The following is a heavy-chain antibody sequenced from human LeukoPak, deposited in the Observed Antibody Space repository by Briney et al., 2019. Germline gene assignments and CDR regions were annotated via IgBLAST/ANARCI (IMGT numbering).Heavy chain of an antibody. D-gene: IGHD2-2*01. CDR3: ATHCSGTACHRDY. CDR1: GFTFGSSA. V-gene: IGHV3-30*02. CDR2: IQFDGSYK. Sequence: GGSLRLSCAASGFTFGSSAMHWVRQTPGKGLECVAFIQFDGSYKHYSDSVKGRFNISTDNSKNTLYLEMNSLRPEDTAVYYCATHCSGTACHRDYWGQGTLVTVSS. J-gene: IGHJ4*02.